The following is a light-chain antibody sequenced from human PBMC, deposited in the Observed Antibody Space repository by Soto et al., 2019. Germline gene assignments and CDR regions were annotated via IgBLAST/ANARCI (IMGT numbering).Light chain of an antibody. V-gene: IGKV1-5*01. CDR2: DAS. CDR3: QQYETFSGT. J-gene: IGKJ1*01. Sequence: PLTQSPSTLSASVGDIVTVHCWASQSVSGWLAWYQQKPGEAPELLIYDASALPRGVPSRFSGSGSGTKFTLTIASLQPDDFATYYCQQYETFSGTFGPGTKVDI. CDR1: QSVSGW.